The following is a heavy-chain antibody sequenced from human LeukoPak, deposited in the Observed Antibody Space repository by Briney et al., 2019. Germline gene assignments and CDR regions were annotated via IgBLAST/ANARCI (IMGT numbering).Heavy chain of an antibody. J-gene: IGHJ4*02. CDR3: AREEDSSGVDY. V-gene: IGHV3-30*03. Sequence: GRSLRLSCAASGFTFSSYGMHWVRQAPGKGLEWVAVISYDGSNKYYADSVKGRFTISRDNSKNTLYLQMNSLRAEDTAVYYCAREEDSSGVDYWGQGTLVTVSS. CDR2: ISYDGSNK. D-gene: IGHD3-22*01. CDR1: GFTFSSYG.